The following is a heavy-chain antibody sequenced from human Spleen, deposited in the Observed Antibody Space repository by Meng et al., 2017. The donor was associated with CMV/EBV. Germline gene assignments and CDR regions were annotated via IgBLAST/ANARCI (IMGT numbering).Heavy chain of an antibody. V-gene: IGHV3-33*06. CDR1: GFTFSSYG. J-gene: IGHJ6*02. Sequence: GGSLRLSCAASGFTFSSYGMHWVRQAPGKGLEWVAVIWYDGSNKYYADSVKGRFTISRDNSKNTLYLQMNSLRAEDTAVYYCAKDYCSSTSCSHWYYYYGMDVWGQGTTVTVSS. D-gene: IGHD2-2*01. CDR3: AKDYCSSTSCSHWYYYYGMDV. CDR2: IWYDGSNK.